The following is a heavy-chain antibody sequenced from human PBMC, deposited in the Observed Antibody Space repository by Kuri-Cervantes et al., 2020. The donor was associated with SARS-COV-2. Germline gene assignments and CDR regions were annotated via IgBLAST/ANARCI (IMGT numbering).Heavy chain of an antibody. D-gene: IGHD3-9*01. V-gene: IGHV3-21*01. J-gene: IGHJ4*02. CDR2: ISSSSSYI. CDR3: ARDSLDWFIPLDY. CDR1: GFTFSSYS. Sequence: GGSLRLSCAASGFTFSSYSMNWVRQAPGKGLEWVLSISSSSSYIYYADSVKGRFTISRDNAKNSLYLQMNSLRAEDTAVYYCARDSLDWFIPLDYWGQGTLVTVSS.